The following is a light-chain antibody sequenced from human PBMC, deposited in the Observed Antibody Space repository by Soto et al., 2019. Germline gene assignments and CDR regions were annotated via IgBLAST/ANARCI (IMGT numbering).Light chain of an antibody. CDR2: DAS. CDR3: QQYESSLLT. Sequence: DIQMTQSPSTLSASVGDRVTITCRASQSLDNWLAWYQQRPGKAPKLLIYDASTLESGVSSRFSGSGSGTEFTLTISSLQPDDLATYYCQQYESSLLTFGGGTKVEIK. CDR1: QSLDNW. J-gene: IGKJ4*01. V-gene: IGKV1-5*01.